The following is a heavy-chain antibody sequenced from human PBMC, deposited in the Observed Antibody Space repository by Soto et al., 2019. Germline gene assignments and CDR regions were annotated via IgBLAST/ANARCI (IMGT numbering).Heavy chain of an antibody. CDR3: ARVRQRLGFFAH. CDR2: FYFSGT. V-gene: IGHV4-31*03. CDR1: GGSISSGAYF. J-gene: IGHJ4*02. D-gene: IGHD3-16*01. Sequence: SETLSLTCTVSGGSISSGAYFWSWIRQHPGKGLEWIGYFYFSGTYYNPSLKSRVTISGDTSKNQFSLRLSSVTAADTAVYYCARVRQRLGFFAHWGQGALVTVSS.